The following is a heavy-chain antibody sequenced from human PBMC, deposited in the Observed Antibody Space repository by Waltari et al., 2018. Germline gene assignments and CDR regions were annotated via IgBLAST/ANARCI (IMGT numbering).Heavy chain of an antibody. V-gene: IGHV3-74*01. D-gene: IGHD6-13*01. CDR3: ARVATKTYSSPVPGRPYYYGMDV. CDR1: GFTFSRYW. Sequence: EEQLVESGGGLVQPGESLRLPCAASGFTFSRYWLAWFRPPPGRGLVWVSRINSDGSSTIYAESVKGRFTISRDNAKNTLYVQMNRLRAEDTAVYYCARVATKTYSSPVPGRPYYYGMDVWGQGTTVTVSS. CDR2: INSDGSST. J-gene: IGHJ6*02.